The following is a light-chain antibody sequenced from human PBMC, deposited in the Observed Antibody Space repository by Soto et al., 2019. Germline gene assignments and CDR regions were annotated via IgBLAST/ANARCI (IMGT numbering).Light chain of an antibody. Sequence: QSALTQPASVSGSPGQSITISCTGTSSDVGAYDYVSWYQQHPGKAPKLMIYEVNNRPSGVSNRFSGSKSGNTASLTISGLQADDEADYFCSSFTSSSTTVFGGGTKLTVL. CDR3: SSFTSSSTTV. CDR2: EVN. J-gene: IGLJ2*01. V-gene: IGLV2-14*01. CDR1: SSDVGAYDY.